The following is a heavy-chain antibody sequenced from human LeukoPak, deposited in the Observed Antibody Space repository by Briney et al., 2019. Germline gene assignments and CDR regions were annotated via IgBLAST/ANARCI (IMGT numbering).Heavy chain of an antibody. CDR2: IHHSGGT. V-gene: IGHV4-34*01. D-gene: IGHD3-10*01. J-gene: IGHJ5*02. Sequence: KPSETLSLTCAVYGESMIGHYWTWIRQPPGNRLEWIGEIHHSGGTNSNPSLKNRVTMSIDMSKNQFSLKLNSVTAADTAVYFCARATASGSGRAYDRWAQGNLVPVSS. CDR1: GESMIGHY. CDR3: ARATASGSGRAYDR.